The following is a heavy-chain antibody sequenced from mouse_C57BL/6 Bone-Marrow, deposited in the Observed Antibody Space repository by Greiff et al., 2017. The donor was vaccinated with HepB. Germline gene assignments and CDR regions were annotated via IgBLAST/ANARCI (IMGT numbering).Heavy chain of an antibody. CDR3: ARWGDAWFAY. Sequence: VQLKQSVAELVRPGASVKLSCTASGFNIKNTYMPWVQQRPEQGLEWIGRIDPANGNTKYAPKFQGKATITADTSSNTAYLQLSSLTSEDTAIYYCARWGDAWFAYWGQGTLVTVSA. V-gene: IGHV14-3*01. J-gene: IGHJ3*01. CDR2: IDPANGNT. CDR1: GFNIKNTY. D-gene: IGHD3-3*01.